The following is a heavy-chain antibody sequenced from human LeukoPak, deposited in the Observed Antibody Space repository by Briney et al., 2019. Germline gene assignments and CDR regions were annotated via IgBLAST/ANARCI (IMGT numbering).Heavy chain of an antibody. Sequence: GGSLRLSCAASGFTFSTYTMSWDRQAPGKGLEWVSAISGSGGNTYYADSVKGRFTFSRDNSKNTLYLQMDSLRADDTAVYYCAKAAFSRMSYFDYWGQGTLVTASS. CDR2: ISGSGGNT. J-gene: IGHJ4*02. CDR3: AKAAFSRMSYFDY. CDR1: GFTFSTYT. D-gene: IGHD3-3*02. V-gene: IGHV3-23*01.